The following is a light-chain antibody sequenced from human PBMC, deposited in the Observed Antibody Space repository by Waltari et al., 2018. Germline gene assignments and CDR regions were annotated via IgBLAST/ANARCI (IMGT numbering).Light chain of an antibody. CDR2: EGV. CDR1: SNGDCTHNL. CDR3: CSYAGSTPRI. Sequence: SALTQPASVSGSPGQSTTIPCNATSNGDCTHNLVPWYQQPSGKAPKVLIYEGVKRPSGVSDRFSGSKSGNTASLTISGLQTEDEADYYCCSYAGSTPRIFGGGTKLMVL. J-gene: IGLJ2*01. V-gene: IGLV2-23*01.